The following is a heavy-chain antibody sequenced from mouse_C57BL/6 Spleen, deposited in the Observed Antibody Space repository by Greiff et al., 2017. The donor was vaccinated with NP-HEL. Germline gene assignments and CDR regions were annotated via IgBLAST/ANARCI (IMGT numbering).Heavy chain of an antibody. J-gene: IGHJ3*01. CDR1: GYAFSSYW. Sequence: VQLQQSGAELVKPGASVKISCKASGYAFSSYWMNWVKQRPGQGLEWIGQIYPGDGDTNYNGKFKGKATLTADKSSSTAYMQLSSLTSEDSAVYYCARTGTTVVAPFADWGHRTLVTVAA. CDR3: ARTGTTVVAPFAD. D-gene: IGHD1-1*01. CDR2: IYPGDGDT. V-gene: IGHV1-80*01.